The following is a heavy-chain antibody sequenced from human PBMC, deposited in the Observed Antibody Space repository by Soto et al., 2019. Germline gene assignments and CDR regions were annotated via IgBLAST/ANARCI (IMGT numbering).Heavy chain of an antibody. Sequence: QVQLVQSGAEVKKPGSSVKVSCKASGGPFRNHVFNWVRQAPGQGLEWMGGIIPIIGTPNYAQKFQGRVTITADASTNTVYLDVSSLRSQDTAVYYCARDLEFRDGNISHLDYWGQGTLVTVSS. CDR1: GGPFRNHV. CDR3: ARDLEFRDGNISHLDY. D-gene: IGHD3-10*01. V-gene: IGHV1-69*01. CDR2: IIPIIGTP. J-gene: IGHJ4*02.